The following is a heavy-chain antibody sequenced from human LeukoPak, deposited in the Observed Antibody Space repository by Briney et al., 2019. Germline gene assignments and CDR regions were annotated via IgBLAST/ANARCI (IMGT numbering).Heavy chain of an antibody. CDR3: ARVYDYVWGSYRYTVYGAFDI. CDR2: IAPGGGIT. V-gene: IGHV1-46*01. CDR1: GYTFTSHY. J-gene: IGHJ3*02. Sequence: GSVKVSCKASGYTFTSHYIHWVRQAPGQGLEWMGIIAPGGGITRNAQKFQDRVTMSRDSSTSTVYMELSSLTSEDTAVYYCARVYDYVWGSYRYTVYGAFDIWGQGTMVTVS. D-gene: IGHD3-16*02.